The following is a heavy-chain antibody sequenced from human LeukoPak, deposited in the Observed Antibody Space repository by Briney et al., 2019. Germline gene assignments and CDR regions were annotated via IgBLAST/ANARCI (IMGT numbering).Heavy chain of an antibody. D-gene: IGHD3-22*01. CDR2: IKQDGSEK. J-gene: IGHJ4*02. CDR3: AREKTQVRYDSSGYYLDY. V-gene: IGHV3-7*01. CDR1: GFTFSSYW. Sequence: GGSLRLSCAASGFTFSSYWMSWVRQAPGKGLEWVANIKQDGSEKYYVDSVKGRFTISRDNAKNSLYLQMNSLRAEDTAVYYCAREKTQVRYDSSGYYLDYWGQGTLVTVSS.